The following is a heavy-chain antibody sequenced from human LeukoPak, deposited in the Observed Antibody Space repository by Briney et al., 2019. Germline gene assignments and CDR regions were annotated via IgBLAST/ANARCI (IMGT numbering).Heavy chain of an antibody. V-gene: IGHV4-59*12. Sequence: PSETLSLTCTVSGGSISSYYWSWIRQPPGKGLEWIGYIYYSGSTYYNPSLKSRVTISVDTSKNQFSLKLSSVTAADTAVYYCARAKGSYAFDIWGQGTMVIVSS. CDR1: GGSISSYY. CDR2: IYYSGST. CDR3: ARAKGSYAFDI. J-gene: IGHJ3*02.